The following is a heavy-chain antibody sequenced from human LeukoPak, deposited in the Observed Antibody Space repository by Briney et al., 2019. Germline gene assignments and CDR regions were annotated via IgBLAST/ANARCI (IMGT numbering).Heavy chain of an antibody. CDR2: IYISGST. J-gene: IGHJ4*02. D-gene: IGHD3-10*01. Sequence: PSQTLSLTCTVSGDSLSSGSYYCGWIRQPAGEGLEWIGRIYISGSTNYNPSLKGRVTLSVDKSKNQFSLKLSSVTAADTAVYYCARDGTTAYYGSGSDFDYWGQGTLVTVSS. V-gene: IGHV4-61*02. CDR3: ARDGTTAYYGSGSDFDY. CDR1: GDSLSSGSYY.